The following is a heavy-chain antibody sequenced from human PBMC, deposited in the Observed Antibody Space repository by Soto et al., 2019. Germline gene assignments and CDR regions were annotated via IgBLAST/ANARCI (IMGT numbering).Heavy chain of an antibody. CDR3: ARDRDTAMVKNTSYSYGMDV. CDR1: GGTFSSYA. J-gene: IGHJ6*02. V-gene: IGHV1-69*01. Sequence: QVQLVQSGAEVKKPGSSVKVSCKASGGTFSSYAISWVRQAPGQGLEWMGGIIPIFGTANYAQKFQGRVTLTADESTSTAYMALSSLRSEDTAVYYCARDRDTAMVKNTSYSYGMDVWGQGTTVTVSS. D-gene: IGHD5-18*01. CDR2: IIPIFGTA.